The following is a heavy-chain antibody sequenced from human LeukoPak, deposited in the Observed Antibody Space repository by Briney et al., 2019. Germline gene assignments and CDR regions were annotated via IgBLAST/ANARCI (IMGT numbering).Heavy chain of an antibody. CDR2: ISYDGSNK. CDR1: GFTFSSYA. Sequence: GGSLRLSCAASGFTFSSYAMHWVRQAPGKGLEWVAVISYDGSNKYYADSVKGRFTISRDNSKNTLYLQMSSPRAEDTAVYYCARAYLGYCSGGSCYGDGGYWGQGTLVTVSS. CDR3: ARAYLGYCSGGSCYGDGGY. J-gene: IGHJ4*02. V-gene: IGHV3-30-3*01. D-gene: IGHD2-15*01.